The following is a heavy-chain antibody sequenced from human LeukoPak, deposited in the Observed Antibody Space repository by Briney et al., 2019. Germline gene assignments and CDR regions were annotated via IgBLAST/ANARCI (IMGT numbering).Heavy chain of an antibody. Sequence: ASVKVSCKASGYTFTSYAMHWVRQAPGQRLEWMGWINAGNGNTKYSQKFQGRVTITRDTSASTAYMELSSLRSEDTAAYYCARVEQWLAPGYYYYGMDVWGQGTTVTVSS. CDR1: GYTFTSYA. CDR3: ARVEQWLAPGYYYYGMDV. V-gene: IGHV1-3*01. CDR2: INAGNGNT. D-gene: IGHD6-19*01. J-gene: IGHJ6*02.